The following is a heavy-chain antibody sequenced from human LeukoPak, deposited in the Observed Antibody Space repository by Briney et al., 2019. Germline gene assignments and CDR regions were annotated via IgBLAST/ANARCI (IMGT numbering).Heavy chain of an antibody. V-gene: IGHV4-4*07. J-gene: IGHJ4*02. CDR2: IYTSGNT. CDR1: GGSISSYY. CDR3: ARGLGYCSGGSCSPLFDY. Sequence: SETLSLTCTVSGGSISSYYWSWVRQPAGKGLEWIGRIYTSGNTNYNPSLKGRVTMSVDTSKNQFSLKLSSVTAADTAVYYCARGLGYCSGGSCSPLFDYWGQGTLVTVSS. D-gene: IGHD2-15*01.